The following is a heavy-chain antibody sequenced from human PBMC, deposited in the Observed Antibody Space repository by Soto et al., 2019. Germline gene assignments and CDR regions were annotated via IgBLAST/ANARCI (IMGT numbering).Heavy chain of an antibody. J-gene: IGHJ3*02. V-gene: IGHV4-31*03. D-gene: IGHD3-22*01. CDR1: GGSISSGGYY. Sequence: SETLSLTCTVSGGSISSGGYYWSWIRQHPGKGLEWIGYIYYSGSTYCNPSLKSRVTISVDTSKNELSLKLSPVTAADTTVYYCARGYSSGYYPFPDAFDIWDQGTMVTVSS. CDR3: ARGYSSGYYPFPDAFDI. CDR2: IYYSGST.